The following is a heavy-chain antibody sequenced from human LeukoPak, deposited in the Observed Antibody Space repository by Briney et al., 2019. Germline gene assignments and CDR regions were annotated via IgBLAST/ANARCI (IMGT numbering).Heavy chain of an antibody. CDR2: IYTSGST. Sequence: SETLSLTCTVSGGSISSYYWSWIRQPAGKGLEWIGRIYTSGSTNYDPSLKSRVTMSVDTSKNQFSLKLSSVTAADTAVYYCARVGGDYVDFHFDYWGQGTLVTVSS. CDR1: GGSISSYY. CDR3: ARVGGDYVDFHFDY. D-gene: IGHD4-17*01. J-gene: IGHJ4*02. V-gene: IGHV4-4*07.